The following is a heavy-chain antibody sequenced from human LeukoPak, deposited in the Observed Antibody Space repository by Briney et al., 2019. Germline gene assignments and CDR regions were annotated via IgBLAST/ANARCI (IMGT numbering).Heavy chain of an antibody. J-gene: IGHJ5*02. Sequence: PSETLSLTCTVSGGSISSSGYYWGWIRQPPGKGLEWIGSVSHSGSTFYIPSLKSRLTISLDTSKNQFSLKLSSVTAADTAVYYCARGPQWELLRGNWFDPWGQGTLVTVSS. V-gene: IGHV4-39*07. CDR3: ARGPQWELLRGNWFDP. CDR2: VSHSGST. D-gene: IGHD1-26*01. CDR1: GGSISSSGYY.